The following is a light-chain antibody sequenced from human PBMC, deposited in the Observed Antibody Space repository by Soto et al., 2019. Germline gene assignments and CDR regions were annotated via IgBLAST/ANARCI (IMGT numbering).Light chain of an antibody. Sequence: AIQMTQSPSSLSASLGDRVTITCRASQGIRGDLGWYQQKPGKAPKLLISATSTLQSGVPSRFSGRGSGTNFTLTISSLQPEDFATYYCIQAFISPLTVGQGTKVEL. CDR3: IQAFISPLT. J-gene: IGKJ1*01. CDR2: ATS. CDR1: QGIRGD. V-gene: IGKV1-6*01.